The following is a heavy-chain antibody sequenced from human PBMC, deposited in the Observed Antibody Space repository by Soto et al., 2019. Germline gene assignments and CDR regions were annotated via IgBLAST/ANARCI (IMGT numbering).Heavy chain of an antibody. D-gene: IGHD2-2*01. J-gene: IGHJ6*02. CDR2: IYYSGST. V-gene: IGHV4-31*03. CDR3: ARRGYSSSTSCYSNFYYYYGMDV. CDR1: GGSISSGGYY. Sequence: QVQLQESGPGLVKPSQTLSLTCTVSGGSISSGGYYWSWIRQHPGKGLEWIGYIYYSGSTYYNPSLKSRVTISVDTSKNQFSLKLSSVTAADTAVYYCARRGYSSSTSCYSNFYYYYGMDVWGQGTTVTVSS.